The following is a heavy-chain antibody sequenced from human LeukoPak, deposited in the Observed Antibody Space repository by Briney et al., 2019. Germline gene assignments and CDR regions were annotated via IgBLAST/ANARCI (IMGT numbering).Heavy chain of an antibody. D-gene: IGHD3-3*01. Sequence: ASVKVSCKASGYTFTSYGISWVRQAPGQGLEWMGWISAYNGNTNYPQKLQGRVTMTTDTSTSTAYMELRSLRSDDTAVYYCARDTNGEWLSYYFDYWGQGTLVTVSS. CDR1: GYTFTSYG. V-gene: IGHV1-18*01. CDR3: ARDTNGEWLSYYFDY. CDR2: ISAYNGNT. J-gene: IGHJ4*02.